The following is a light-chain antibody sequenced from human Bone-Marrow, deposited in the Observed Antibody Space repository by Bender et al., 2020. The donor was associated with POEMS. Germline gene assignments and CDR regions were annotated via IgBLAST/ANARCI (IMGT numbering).Light chain of an antibody. Sequence: QLVLTQSPSASASLGASVKLTCTLSTGHSDYAIAWHQQQPEKGPRFLMKLNSDGGHIKGDGIPDRFSGSSSGAERFLTISSLQSEDEADYYCQTWGTGTVIFGGGTKLTVL. V-gene: IGLV4-69*02. J-gene: IGLJ2*01. CDR2: LNSDGGH. CDR1: TGHSDYA. CDR3: QTWGTGTVI.